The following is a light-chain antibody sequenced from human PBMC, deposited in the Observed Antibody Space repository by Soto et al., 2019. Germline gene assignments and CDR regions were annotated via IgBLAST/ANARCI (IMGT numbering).Light chain of an antibody. V-gene: IGKV1-9*01. CDR2: AAS. CDR1: QAISNY. J-gene: IGKJ4*01. CDR3: QQFFAYPLT. Sequence: DIQLTQSPSFLSASVGDRVTITCRASQAISNYLVWYHQRPGQAPKLLIYAASTLQSGVPLRFSGSGSGTEFTLTISSLQPEDCATFCCQQFFAYPLTFGGGTKVESK.